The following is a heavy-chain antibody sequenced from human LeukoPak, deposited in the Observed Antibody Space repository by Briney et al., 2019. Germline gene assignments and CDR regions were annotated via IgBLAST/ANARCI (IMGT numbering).Heavy chain of an antibody. CDR1: GFTFSSYA. D-gene: IGHD3-10*01. CDR2: VSTSGGGT. J-gene: IGHJ4*02. V-gene: IGHV3-23*01. Sequence: GGSLRLSCAASGFTFSSYAMTWVRQAPGKGLEWVSTVSTSGGGTYYADSVKGRFTISRDNSKNTLYLQVNSLRAEDTAVYYCAKGGPFYGSGSYYTQCYFDYWGQGTLVTVSS. CDR3: AKGGPFYGSGSYYTQCYFDY.